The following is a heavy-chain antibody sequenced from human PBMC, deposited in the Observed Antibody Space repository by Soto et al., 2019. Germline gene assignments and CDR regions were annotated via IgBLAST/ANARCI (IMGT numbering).Heavy chain of an antibody. CDR1: GFTFDDYA. CDR3: ARDTSMAVAGSEFDY. CDR2: ISWNGGSI. D-gene: IGHD6-19*01. J-gene: IGHJ4*02. Sequence: EVQLVESGGGLVQPGRSLRLSCAASGFTFDDYAMHWVRQAPGKGLEWVSGISWNGGSIGYADSVKGRFTISRDKEKNCLYLQMNSVCAEDAALYYCARDTSMAVAGSEFDYWGQGTLVTVSS. V-gene: IGHV3-9*01.